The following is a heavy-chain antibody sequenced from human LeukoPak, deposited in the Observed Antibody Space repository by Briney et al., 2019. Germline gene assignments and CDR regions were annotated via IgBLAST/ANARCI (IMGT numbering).Heavy chain of an antibody. D-gene: IGHD3-3*01. CDR1: GGTFRNYA. CDR2: VIAISGTT. CDR3: ASPVKHFDSWGGYPPFDY. J-gene: IGHJ4*02. Sequence: SVKVSCKASGGTFRNYAITWVRQAPGQGLEWMGGVIAISGTTNYAQKFQGRVTITADESTSTAYMEMSSLTSEDTAVYYCASPVKHFDSWGGYPPFDYWGQGTLITVSS. V-gene: IGHV1-69*01.